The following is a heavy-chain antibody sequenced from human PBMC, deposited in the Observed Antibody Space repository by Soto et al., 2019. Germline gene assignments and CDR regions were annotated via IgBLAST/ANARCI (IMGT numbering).Heavy chain of an antibody. V-gene: IGHV1-69*13. Sequence: SVKVSCKASGGTFSSYAISWVRQAPGQGLEWMGGIIPIFGTANYAQKFQGRVTITADESTSTAYMELSSLRSEDTAVYYCARDLGAAAAYYYGMDVWGQGTTVTVSS. CDR3: ARDLGAAAAYYYGMDV. D-gene: IGHD6-13*01. CDR1: GGTFSSYA. J-gene: IGHJ6*02. CDR2: IIPIFGTA.